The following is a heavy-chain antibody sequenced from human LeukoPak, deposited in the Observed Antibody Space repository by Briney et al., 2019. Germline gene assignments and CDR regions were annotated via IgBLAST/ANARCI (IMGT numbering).Heavy chain of an antibody. V-gene: IGHV3-21*01. CDR3: ARGYEGKRWLQFDSRRWTY. CDR2: ISSSSSYI. CDR1: GFTFSSYS. Sequence: TGGSLRLSCAASGFTFSSYSMNWVRQAPGKGLEWVSSISSSSSYIYYADSVKGRFTISRDNAKNSLYLQMNSLRAADTAVYYCARGYEGKRWLQFDSRRWTYWGQGTLVTVSS. J-gene: IGHJ4*02. D-gene: IGHD5-24*01.